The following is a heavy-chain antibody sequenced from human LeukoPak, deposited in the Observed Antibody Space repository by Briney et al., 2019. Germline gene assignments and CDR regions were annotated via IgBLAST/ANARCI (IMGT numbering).Heavy chain of an antibody. Sequence: GGSLRLSCAASGFKFRSYGMHWVRQAPGKGLEWVALISFDESNKYYLDSVKGRFTISRDNSKNTLYLQMNSLRAEDTAVHYCAKDNVKVTTIRRVPHYMDVWGKGTTVTISS. V-gene: IGHV3-30*18. D-gene: IGHD5-12*01. CDR2: ISFDESNK. CDR1: GFKFRSYG. CDR3: AKDNVKVTTIRRVPHYMDV. J-gene: IGHJ6*03.